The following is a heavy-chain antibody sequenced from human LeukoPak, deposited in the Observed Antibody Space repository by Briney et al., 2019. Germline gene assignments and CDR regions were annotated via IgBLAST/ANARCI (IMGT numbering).Heavy chain of an antibody. CDR2: INHSGST. CDR1: GGSFSGYY. D-gene: IGHD3-9*01. J-gene: IGHJ6*03. Sequence: SETLSLTCAVYGGSFSGYYWSWIRQPPGKGLEWIGEINHSGSTNYNPSLKSRVTISVDTSKNQFSLKLSSVTAADTAVYYCARHFPYYDILTGYGYYYYMDVWGKGTTVTISS. CDR3: ARHFPYYDILTGYGYYYYMDV. V-gene: IGHV4-34*01.